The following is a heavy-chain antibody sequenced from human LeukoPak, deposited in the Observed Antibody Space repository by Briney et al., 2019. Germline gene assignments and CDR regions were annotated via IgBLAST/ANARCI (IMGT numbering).Heavy chain of an antibody. CDR2: INTNTGNP. CDR3: AREEGGSYLPHWYFDL. Sequence: ASVKVSCKASGYTFTSYAMNWVRQAPGQGLEWMGWINTNTGNPTYAQGFTGRFVFSLDTSVSTAYLQISSLKAEDTAVYYCAREEGGSYLPHWYFDLWGRGTLVTVSS. V-gene: IGHV7-4-1*02. D-gene: IGHD1-26*01. CDR1: GYTFTSYA. J-gene: IGHJ2*01.